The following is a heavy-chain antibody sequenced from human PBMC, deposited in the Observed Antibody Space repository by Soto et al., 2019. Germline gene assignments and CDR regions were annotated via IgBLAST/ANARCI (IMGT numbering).Heavy chain of an antibody. Sequence: QITLKESGPTLVKPTQTLTLTCTFSGFSLSTSGVGVGWIRQPPGKALEWLALIYWDDDKRYSPSLKSTLTITKDTSKNQVVLTMTNMDPVDTAPYYCAHCEYQLLLDAFDIWGQGTMVTVSS. CDR3: AHCEYQLLLDAFDI. J-gene: IGHJ3*02. CDR2: IYWDDDK. V-gene: IGHV2-5*02. D-gene: IGHD2-2*01. CDR1: GFSLSTSGVG.